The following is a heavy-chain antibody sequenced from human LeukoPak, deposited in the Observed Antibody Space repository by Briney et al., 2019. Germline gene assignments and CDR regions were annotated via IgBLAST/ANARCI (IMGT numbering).Heavy chain of an antibody. D-gene: IGHD4-17*01. V-gene: IGHV3-48*03. CDR3: AREARDYGDYVGGVNYYGMDV. Sequence: GGSLRLSCAASGFTFSSYEMNWVRQAPGKGLEWVSYISSSGNTIYYADSVKGRFTVSRDNAKNSPYLQMNSLRAEDTAVYYCAREARDYGDYVGGVNYYGMDVWGQGTTVTVSS. CDR1: GFTFSSYE. J-gene: IGHJ6*02. CDR2: ISSSGNTI.